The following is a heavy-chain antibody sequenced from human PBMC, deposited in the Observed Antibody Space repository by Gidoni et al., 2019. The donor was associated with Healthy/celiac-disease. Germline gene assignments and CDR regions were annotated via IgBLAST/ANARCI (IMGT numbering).Heavy chain of an antibody. CDR2: IYPGDSDT. CDR1: GYSFTSYW. V-gene: IGHV5-51*01. J-gene: IGHJ4*02. D-gene: IGHD5-18*01. Sequence: EVQLVPSGAEVKKPGESLKISCKGSGYSFTSYWIGWVRQMPGKGLEWMGIIYPGDSDTRYSPSFQGQVTISADKSISTAYLQWSSLKASDTAMYYCARLYLHYSYGFSVFDYWGQGTLVTVSS. CDR3: ARLYLHYSYGFSVFDY.